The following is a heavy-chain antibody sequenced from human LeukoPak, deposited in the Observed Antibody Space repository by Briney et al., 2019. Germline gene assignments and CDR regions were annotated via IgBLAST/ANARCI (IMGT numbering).Heavy chain of an antibody. CDR2: IKQDGSEK. Sequence: PGGSLRLSCAASGFTFSSYWRSWVRQAPGKGLEWVANIKQDGSEKYYVDSVKGRFTIYRDNAKHSLYLQMNSLKGDHTAVYYCAKDSAFYYIDVWGNAGPLIISS. CDR1: GFTFSSYW. CDR3: AKDSAFYYIDV. V-gene: IGHV3-7*01. D-gene: IGHD3-10*01. J-gene: IGHJ6*03.